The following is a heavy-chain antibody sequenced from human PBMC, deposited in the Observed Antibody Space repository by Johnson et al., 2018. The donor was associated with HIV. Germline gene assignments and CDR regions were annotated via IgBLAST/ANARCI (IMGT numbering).Heavy chain of an antibody. CDR3: AKGPLYYYDSRLGSGAFDI. D-gene: IGHD3-22*01. CDR1: GLTFSSYG. Sequence: QMLLVESGGGVVQPGGSLRLSCAASGLTFSSYGMHWVRQAPGKGLEWVAFIRYDGSNKYYTDSVKGRFPISRDNSKNTLYLQMNSLRAEDTAVYYCAKGPLYYYDSRLGSGAFDIWGQGTMVTVSS. J-gene: IGHJ3*02. V-gene: IGHV3-30*02. CDR2: IRYDGSNK.